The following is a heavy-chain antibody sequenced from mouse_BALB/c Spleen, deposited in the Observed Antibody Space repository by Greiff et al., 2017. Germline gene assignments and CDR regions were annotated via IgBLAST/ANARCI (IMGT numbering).Heavy chain of an antibody. V-gene: IGHV1-15*01. Sequence: VQLQQSGAELVRPGASVTLSCKASGYTFTDYEMHWVKQTPVHGLEWIGAIDPETGGTAYNQKFKGKATLTADKSSSTAYMELRSLTSEDSAVYYCTRLGGNYRYFDVWGAGTTVTVSS. CDR3: TRLGGNYRYFDV. J-gene: IGHJ1*01. D-gene: IGHD2-1*01. CDR2: IDPETGGT. CDR1: GYTFTDYE.